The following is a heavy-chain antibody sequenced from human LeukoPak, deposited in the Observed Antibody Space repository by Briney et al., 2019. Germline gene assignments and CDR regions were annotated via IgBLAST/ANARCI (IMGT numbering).Heavy chain of an antibody. D-gene: IGHD3-22*01. J-gene: IGHJ4*02. CDR1: GGSISSGDYY. CDR3: ARGVTMIALGN. Sequence: SETLSLTCTVSGGSISSGDYYWSWIRQPPGKGLEWIGYIYYSGSTYYNPSLKSRVTISVDTSKNQFSLKLSSVTAVDTAVYYCARGVTMIALGNWGQGTLVTVSS. CDR2: IYYSGST. V-gene: IGHV4-30-4*01.